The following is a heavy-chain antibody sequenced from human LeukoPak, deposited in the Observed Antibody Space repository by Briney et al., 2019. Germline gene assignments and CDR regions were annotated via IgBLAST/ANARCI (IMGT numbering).Heavy chain of an antibody. CDR3: ARDLRTDSSFSPFDY. J-gene: IGHJ4*02. D-gene: IGHD3/OR15-3a*01. Sequence: GGSLRPSCAASGFTFSSYWMSWVRQAPGKGLEWLANIKKDGSEKYYVDSVKGRFTISRDNAKNSLYLQMNSLRAEDTAVYYCARDLRTDSSFSPFDYWGQGTLVTVSS. CDR1: GFTFSSYW. CDR2: IKKDGSEK. V-gene: IGHV3-7*01.